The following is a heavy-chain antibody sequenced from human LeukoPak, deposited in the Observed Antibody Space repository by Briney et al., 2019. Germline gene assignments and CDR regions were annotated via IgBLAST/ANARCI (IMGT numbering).Heavy chain of an antibody. CDR1: GYTFTSYY. J-gene: IGHJ6*03. V-gene: IGHV1-46*01. Sequence: ASVKVSCKASGYTFTSYYMHWVRQAPGQGLEWMGLINPSGGSTSYAQKFQGRVTMTRDTSTSTVYMELSSLRSEDTAVYYCARGDCSSTSCYQGGYYYYYYMDVWGKGTTVTVSS. CDR2: INPSGGST. CDR3: ARGDCSSTSCYQGGYYYYYYMDV. D-gene: IGHD2-2*01.